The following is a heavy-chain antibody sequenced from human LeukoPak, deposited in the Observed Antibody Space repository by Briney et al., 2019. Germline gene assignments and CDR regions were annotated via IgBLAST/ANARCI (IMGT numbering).Heavy chain of an antibody. V-gene: IGHV3-21*04. CDR1: AFSLNAYN. Sequence: GGSLRLSCAASAFSLNAYNMNWVRQAPGKGLEWVSSISYTGTYIYYADSVKGRFTISRDNAQNSLYLQMNSLRAEDTAVYYCGRDPNGDYIGAFDMWGQGTVVTVSS. CDR3: GRDPNGDYIGAFDM. J-gene: IGHJ3*02. CDR2: ISYTGTYI. D-gene: IGHD4-17*01.